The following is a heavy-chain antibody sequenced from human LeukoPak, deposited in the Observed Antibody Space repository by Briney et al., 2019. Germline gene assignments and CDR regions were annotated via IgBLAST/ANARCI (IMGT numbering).Heavy chain of an antibody. Sequence: GGSLRLSCAVSGFTFSSYWMSWVRQAPGEGLEWVAYIKHDGSEKYYVDSVKGRFAISRDNGKNSLYLQMNSLRVEDMAVYYCARAPREWLLGYHFEYWGQGTLVTVSS. V-gene: IGHV3-7*01. CDR1: GFTFSSYW. CDR3: ARAPREWLLGYHFEY. CDR2: IKHDGSEK. J-gene: IGHJ4*02. D-gene: IGHD3-3*01.